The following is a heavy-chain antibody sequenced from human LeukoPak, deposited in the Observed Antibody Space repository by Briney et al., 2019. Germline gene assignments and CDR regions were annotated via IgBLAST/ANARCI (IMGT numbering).Heavy chain of an antibody. CDR2: IYTSGHT. D-gene: IGHD2-2*01. CDR1: GRSISSYY. V-gene: IGHV4-4*07. CDR3: ARDRSYCSSTSCLYGPYYYYYYGMDV. J-gene: IGHJ6*02. Sequence: SDTLSLTCTLSGRSISSYYWSSIRHPGGKGLEWIGRIYTSGHTNYNPSLTRRVTMAVDTSKNQLSLQLSSVTAADTAVYYCARDRSYCSSTSCLYGPYYYYYYGMDVWGQGTTVTVSS.